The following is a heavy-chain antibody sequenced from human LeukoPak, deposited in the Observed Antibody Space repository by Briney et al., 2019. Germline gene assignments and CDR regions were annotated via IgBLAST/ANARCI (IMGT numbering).Heavy chain of an antibody. J-gene: IGHJ4*02. CDR1: EFAFSLYA. CDR3: SKDLTTRSIGYFDY. D-gene: IGHD1-1*01. CDR2: ISGSGAEI. Sequence: GGSLKLSCAASEFAFSLYAMNWVRQAPGEGPEWVSSISGSGAEIRYADSVKGRFTISRDNSQNTLYLRMNSLRVEDTAIYYCSKDLTTRSIGYFDYWGQGTLVTVSS. V-gene: IGHV3-23*01.